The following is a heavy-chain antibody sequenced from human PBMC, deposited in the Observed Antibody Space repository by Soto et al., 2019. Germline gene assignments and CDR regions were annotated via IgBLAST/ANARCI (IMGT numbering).Heavy chain of an antibody. V-gene: IGHV3-23*01. CDR1: GFPFNSFG. CDR3: AKDREPTNFQTPFGP. CDR2: VSVGGATT. J-gene: IGHJ5*02. D-gene: IGHD2-8*01. Sequence: SLRLSCVASGFPFNSFGMSWVRQAPGKGLEWVSVVSVGGATTFYADSVKGRFTISRDNSMRTVYLQMNSLRVEDTAIYYCAKDREPTNFQTPFGPWGQGTLVTVSS.